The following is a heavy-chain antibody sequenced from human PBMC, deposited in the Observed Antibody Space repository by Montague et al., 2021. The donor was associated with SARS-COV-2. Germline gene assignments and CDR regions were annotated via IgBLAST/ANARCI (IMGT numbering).Heavy chain of an antibody. V-gene: IGHV4-59*12. D-gene: IGHD2-8*02. J-gene: IGHJ5*02. CDR1: GGSISSYY. CDR3: ARDHPVGGVRP. CDR2: IYYSGST. Sequence: SETLSLTCTVSGGSISSYYWSWIRQPPGKGLEWIGCIYYSGSTNYNPSFTSRLTISVDTSKNQFSLKLSSVTAADTAVYYCARDHPVGGVRPWGQGTLVTVSS.